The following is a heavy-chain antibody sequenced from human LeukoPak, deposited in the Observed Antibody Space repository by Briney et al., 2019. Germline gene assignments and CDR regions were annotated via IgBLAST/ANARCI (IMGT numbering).Heavy chain of an antibody. J-gene: IGHJ4*02. CDR1: GFTFSRYA. Sequence: PGGSLRLSCAASGFTFSRYAMNWVRQAPGKGLEWVSAISGGSTYYADSVKGRFTISRDNSKSTLYLQMNSLRAEDSAVYYCAKDRFYGSGSYTFDSWGQGTLVIVSS. CDR3: AKDRFYGSGSYTFDS. V-gene: IGHV3-23*01. D-gene: IGHD3-10*01. CDR2: ISGGST.